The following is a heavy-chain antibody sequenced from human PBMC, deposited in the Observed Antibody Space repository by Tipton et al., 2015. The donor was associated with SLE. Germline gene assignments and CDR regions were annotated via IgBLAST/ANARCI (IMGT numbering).Heavy chain of an antibody. CDR1: GGSFSGYY. J-gene: IGHJ3*02. Sequence: TLSLICAVYGGSFSGYYWSWIRQPPGKGLEWIGEINHSGSTNYNPSLKSRVTISVDTSKNEFSLKLSSVTAADTAVYYCARDWSGEDIVVVPAAWGAFDIWGQGTTVTVSS. CDR3: ARDWSGEDIVVVPAAWGAFDI. CDR2: INHSGST. V-gene: IGHV4-34*01. D-gene: IGHD2-2*01.